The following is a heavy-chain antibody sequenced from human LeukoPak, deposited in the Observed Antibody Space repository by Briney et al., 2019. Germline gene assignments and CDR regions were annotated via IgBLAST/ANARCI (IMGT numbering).Heavy chain of an antibody. CDR3: ARDGVGGSGSYYNPHYFDY. D-gene: IGHD3-10*01. CDR1: VFTFSIYS. V-gene: IGHV3-21*01. Sequence: PWGSLTLSCPASVFTFSIYSMNWVGQAPGKGLEWVSSIISSSSHIYYTDSVKGRFTISRDNAKNSLYLQMNRLRAEDTAVYYCARDGVGGSGSYYNPHYFDYWGQGTLVTVSS. J-gene: IGHJ4*02. CDR2: IISSSSHI.